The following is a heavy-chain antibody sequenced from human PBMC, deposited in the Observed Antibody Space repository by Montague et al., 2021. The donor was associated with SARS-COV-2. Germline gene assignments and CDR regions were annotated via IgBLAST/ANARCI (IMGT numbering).Heavy chain of an antibody. Sequence: SETLSLTCAVSGVSISSSTYYWGWIRQPPGKGLEWIGNIYHTGSTYYKSSLKSRVTIFQDTSKNQFSMRLKSLTAADTAVYYCARLTFPSIASALCFDYWGQGTLVTVSS. J-gene: IGHJ4*02. CDR2: IYHTGST. CDR3: ARLTFPSIASALCFDY. CDR1: GVSISSSTYY. D-gene: IGHD6-13*01. V-gene: IGHV4-39*01.